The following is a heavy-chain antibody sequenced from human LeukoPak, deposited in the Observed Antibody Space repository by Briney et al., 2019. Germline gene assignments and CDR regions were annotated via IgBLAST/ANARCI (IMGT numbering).Heavy chain of an antibody. V-gene: IGHV3-30-3*02. J-gene: IGHJ4*02. CDR2: VSYDGSNK. D-gene: IGHD1-26*01. CDR3: ATIGDRRSGELYRIDY. Sequence: GRSLRLSRAASGFTFSNYAMHWVRQAPGKGLEWVAVVSYDGSNKYYADSVKGRFTISRDNSKNTLYLQMNSLRAEDAAVYYCATIGDRRSGELYRIDYWGQGTLVTVSS. CDR1: GFTFSNYA.